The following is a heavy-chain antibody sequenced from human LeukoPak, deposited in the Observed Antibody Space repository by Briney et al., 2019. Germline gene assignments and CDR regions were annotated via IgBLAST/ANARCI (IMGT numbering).Heavy chain of an antibody. Sequence: SCKASGFTFSSYGMHWVRQAPGKGLEWVAVISYDGSNKYYADSVKGRFTISRDNAKNSLYLQMNSLRAEDTAVYYCARDISISSYDYVWGSRAYGMDVWGQGTTVTVSS. J-gene: IGHJ6*02. CDR2: ISYDGSNK. D-gene: IGHD3-16*01. V-gene: IGHV3-30*03. CDR3: ARDISISSYDYVWGSRAYGMDV. CDR1: GFTFSSYG.